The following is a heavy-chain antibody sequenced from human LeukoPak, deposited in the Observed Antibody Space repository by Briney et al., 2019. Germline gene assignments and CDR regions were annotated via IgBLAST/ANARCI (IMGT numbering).Heavy chain of an antibody. J-gene: IGHJ4*02. V-gene: IGHV3-23*01. CDR2: ISGSGGST. D-gene: IGHD5-18*01. CDR3: ALLLLWIQLPYSFDY. CDR1: GFTFSSYA. Sequence: GGSLRLSCAASGFTFSSYAMSWVRQAPGKGLEWVSAISGSGGSTYYADSVKGRFTISRDNSKNTLYLQMNSLRAEDTAVYYCALLLLWIQLPYSFDYWGQGPLVTVSS.